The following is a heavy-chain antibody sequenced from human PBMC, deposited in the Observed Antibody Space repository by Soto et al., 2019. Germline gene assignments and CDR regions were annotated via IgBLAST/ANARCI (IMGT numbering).Heavy chain of an antibody. CDR2: ISAYNGNT. J-gene: IGHJ4*02. Sequence: QGQLVQSGAEVKKPGASVKVSCKASGYTFTSYGISWVRQAPGQGLEWMGWISAYNGNTNYAQKVQGRVSMNTDTSASTAYMEVRSLRSDDTAVYYCTRVTISGAGGDYWGQGTLVTVSS. CDR1: GYTFTSYG. V-gene: IGHV1-18*01. D-gene: IGHD3-3*02. CDR3: TRVTISGAGGDY.